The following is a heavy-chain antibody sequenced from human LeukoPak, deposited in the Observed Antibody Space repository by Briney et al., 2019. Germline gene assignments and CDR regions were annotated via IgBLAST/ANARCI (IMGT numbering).Heavy chain of an antibody. J-gene: IGHJ4*02. CDR1: GYTFTGYY. CDR3: ATQRGSYLWGTDFDY. Sequence: ASVKVSCKASGYTFTGYYMHWVRQAPGQGLEWMGWINPNSGGTKYAQKFQGRVTMTRDTSISTAYMELSRLRSDDTAVYYCATQRGSYLWGTDFDYWGQGTLVTVSS. CDR2: INPNSGGT. V-gene: IGHV1-2*02. D-gene: IGHD3-16*01.